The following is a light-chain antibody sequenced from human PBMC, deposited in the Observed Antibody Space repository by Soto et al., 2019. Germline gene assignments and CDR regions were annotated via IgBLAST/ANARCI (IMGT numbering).Light chain of an antibody. Sequence: EVVVTQSPATLTLSPCESATLSCTAGEGVGSDLARYQHKPGQAPRLLIYHASNRATGIPARFSGSGSGTDFTLTISSLEPEDFAVYYCQQGTNWPRGTFGQGTRLEIK. V-gene: IGKV3-11*01. CDR1: EGVGSD. J-gene: IGKJ5*01. CDR2: HAS. CDR3: QQGTNWPRGT.